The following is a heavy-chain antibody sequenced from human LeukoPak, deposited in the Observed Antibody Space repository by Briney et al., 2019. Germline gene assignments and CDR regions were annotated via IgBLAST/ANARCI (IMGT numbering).Heavy chain of an antibody. CDR3: ARDRDDYGGNWDAFDI. Sequence: GGSLRLSCAASGFTVSSNYMSWVRQAPGKGLEWVANIKQDGSEKYYVDSVKGRFTISRDNAKNSLYLQMNSLRAEDTAVYYCARDRDDYGGNWDAFDIWGQGTMVTVSS. CDR2: IKQDGSEK. CDR1: GFTVSSNY. V-gene: IGHV3-7*01. J-gene: IGHJ3*02. D-gene: IGHD4-23*01.